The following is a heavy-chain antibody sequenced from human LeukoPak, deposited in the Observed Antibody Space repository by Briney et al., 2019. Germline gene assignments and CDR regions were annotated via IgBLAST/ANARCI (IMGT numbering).Heavy chain of an antibody. V-gene: IGHV3-48*04. CDR1: TYSFSRFS. CDR2: ISSSSGTI. CDR3: ATVATTGHLGYFLDMDF. Sequence: GGSLRLSCESSTYSFSRFSMNWVRQAPGKGLEWLAYISSSSGTIWYADTVQGRFNISRDNAKKTLHLQMDSLRAEDTAVYYCATVATTGHLGYFLDMDFWGEGTTVTVSS. J-gene: IGHJ6*03. D-gene: IGHD3-9*01.